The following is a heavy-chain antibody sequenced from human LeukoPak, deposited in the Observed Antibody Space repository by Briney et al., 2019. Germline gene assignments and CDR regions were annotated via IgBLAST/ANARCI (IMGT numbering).Heavy chain of an antibody. Sequence: GASLKVSWKGSGYTFTNYFLHWVRQAPGQGVERMGWINPSSGGTNYAQKFQGRVTMTRDTSISTAYMELSSLTSGDTAVYYCARDYYGSGNRFDYWGQGTLVTVFS. D-gene: IGHD3-10*01. CDR1: GYTFTNYF. CDR2: INPSSGGT. CDR3: ARDYYGSGNRFDY. J-gene: IGHJ4*02. V-gene: IGHV1-2*02.